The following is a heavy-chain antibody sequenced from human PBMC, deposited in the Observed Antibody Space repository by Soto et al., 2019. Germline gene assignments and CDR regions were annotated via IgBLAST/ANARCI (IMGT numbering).Heavy chain of an antibody. D-gene: IGHD6-13*01. J-gene: IGHJ6*02. Sequence: ASETLSLTCTVSGGSISSGGYYWSWIRQHPGKGLEWIGYIYYSGSTYYNPSLKSRVTISVDTSKNQFSLKLSSVTDADTAVYYCARVVAAAGYYGMDVWGQGTTVTVSS. V-gene: IGHV4-31*03. CDR1: GGSISSGGYY. CDR3: ARVVAAAGYYGMDV. CDR2: IYYSGST.